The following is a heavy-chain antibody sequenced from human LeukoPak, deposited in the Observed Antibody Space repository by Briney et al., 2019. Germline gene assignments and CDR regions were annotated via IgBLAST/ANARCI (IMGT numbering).Heavy chain of an antibody. J-gene: IGHJ4*02. CDR2: ISSGGAYI. V-gene: IGHV3-21*01. Sequence: PGGSLRLSCAASGFTFSSYSMNWVRQAPGKGLEWVSSISSGGAYIYYADSVKGRFTISRDNAKDSLCLQMISLRAEDTAVYYCARLMYTGSSGSYYFDYWGQGTLVTVSS. D-gene: IGHD6-6*01. CDR1: GFTFSSYS. CDR3: ARLMYTGSSGSYYFDY.